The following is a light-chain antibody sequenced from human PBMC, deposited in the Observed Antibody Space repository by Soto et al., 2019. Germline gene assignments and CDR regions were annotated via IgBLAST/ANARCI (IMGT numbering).Light chain of an antibody. CDR3: SSYTSSTTWV. V-gene: IGLV2-14*01. J-gene: IGLJ3*02. Sequence: QSALTQPASVSESPGQSITISCIGTSSDVGAYDHVYWYQQHPGKAPIVIISKVSNRPSGVSTRFSGSKSGNTASLTISWLQTEDEAYYYCSSYTSSTTWVFGGGTKLTVL. CDR1: SSDVGAYDH. CDR2: KVS.